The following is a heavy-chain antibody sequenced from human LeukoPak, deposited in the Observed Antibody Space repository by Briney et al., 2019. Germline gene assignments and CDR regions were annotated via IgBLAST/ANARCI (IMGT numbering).Heavy chain of an antibody. J-gene: IGHJ4*02. CDR3: ARAYGDNAVFDY. CDR1: GDSVSSNSAA. CDR2: TYYRSKWYN. Sequence: SQTLSLTCAITGDSVSSNSAAWNWIRQSPSRGLEWLGRTYYRSKWYNDYAVSVKSRITINPDTSNNQFSLQLNSATPEDTAVYYSARAYGDNAVFDYWGQGTLVTVSS. V-gene: IGHV6-1*01. D-gene: IGHD4-17*01.